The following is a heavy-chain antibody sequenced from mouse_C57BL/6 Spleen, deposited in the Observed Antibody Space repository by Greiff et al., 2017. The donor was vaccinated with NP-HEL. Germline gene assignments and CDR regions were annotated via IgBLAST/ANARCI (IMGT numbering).Heavy chain of an antibody. CDR1: GFNIKNTY. J-gene: IGHJ1*03. Sequence: EVQLQQSVAELVRPGASVKLSCTASGFNIKNTYMHWVKQRPEQGLEWIGRIDPANGNTKYAPKFQGKATITEETSSNTAYLQLSSLTSEDTAIYYWARSPSGSSYVDWYFDVWGTGTTVTVSS. D-gene: IGHD1-1*01. V-gene: IGHV14-3*01. CDR2: IDPANGNT. CDR3: ARSPSGSSYVDWYFDV.